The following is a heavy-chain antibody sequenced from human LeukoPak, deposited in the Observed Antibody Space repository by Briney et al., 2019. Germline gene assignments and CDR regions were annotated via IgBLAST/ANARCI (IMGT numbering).Heavy chain of an antibody. Sequence: KPGGSLRLSCAASGFTFSSYSMNWVRQAPGKGLEWVSSISSSSSYIYYADSVKGRFTISGDNAKNSLYLQMNSLRAEDTAVYYCARDALSSGYSYGFWGQGTLVTVSS. J-gene: IGHJ4*02. CDR3: ARDALSSGYSYGF. CDR1: GFTFSSYS. CDR2: ISSSSSYI. V-gene: IGHV3-21*01. D-gene: IGHD5-18*01.